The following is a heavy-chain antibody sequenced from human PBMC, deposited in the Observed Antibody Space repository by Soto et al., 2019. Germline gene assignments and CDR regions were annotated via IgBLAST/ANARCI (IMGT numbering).Heavy chain of an antibody. CDR2: STPAFGTA. V-gene: IGHV1-69*06. CDR1: GDTFTRYT. CDR3: AGRRFDTYSESYHTRSLDV. D-gene: IGHD2-2*01. Sequence: QVVLVQSGAEVKEPGSSVKVSCKLSGDTFTRYTISWVRQAPGDGLEWMGGSTPAFGTASYAQNFQGRVFLSADTSTTTAYMELSSLRSYDTALYYCAGRRFDTYSESYHTRSLDVWGQGTTVTVSS. J-gene: IGHJ6*02.